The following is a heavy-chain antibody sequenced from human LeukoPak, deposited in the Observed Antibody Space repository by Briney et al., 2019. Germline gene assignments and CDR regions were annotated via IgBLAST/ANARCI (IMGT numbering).Heavy chain of an antibody. D-gene: IGHD3-22*01. J-gene: IGHJ5*02. Sequence: GGSLRLSCAASGFTFSSYSMNWVRQAPGKGLEWVSSISSSSSYIYYADSVKGRLTISRDNSKNTLYLQMNSLRAEDTAVYYCARRVTYYYDSSARFDPWGQGTLVTVSS. CDR1: GFTFSSYS. V-gene: IGHV3-21*04. CDR2: ISSSSSYI. CDR3: ARRVTYYYDSSARFDP.